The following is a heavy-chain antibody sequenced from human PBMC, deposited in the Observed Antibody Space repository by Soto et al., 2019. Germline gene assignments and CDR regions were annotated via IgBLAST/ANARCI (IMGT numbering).Heavy chain of an antibody. V-gene: IGHV4-30-4*01. J-gene: IGHJ3*02. CDR2: IYYSGST. Sequence: TLSLTCTVSGGSISSGDYYWSWIRQPPGKGLEWIGYIYYSGSTYYNPSLKSRVTISVDTSKNQFSLKLSSVTAADTAVYYCARDWVAGGNQGFDIWGQGTMVTVSS. CDR1: GGSISSGDYY. D-gene: IGHD1-1*01. CDR3: ARDWVAGGNQGFDI.